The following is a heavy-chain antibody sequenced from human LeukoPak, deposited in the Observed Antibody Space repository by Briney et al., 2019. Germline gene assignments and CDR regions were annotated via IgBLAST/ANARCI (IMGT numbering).Heavy chain of an antibody. V-gene: IGHV4-61*02. CDR2: IYTSGST. D-gene: IGHD2-2*01. J-gene: IGHJ4*02. Sequence: SETLSLTCTVSGGSISSGSYYWSWIRQPAGKGLEWIGRIYTSGSTNYNPSLKSRVTISVDTSKNQFSLKLSSVTAADTAVYYCATYVVVPAALYGSSPGAFDYWGQGTLVTVSS. CDR3: ATYVVVPAALYGSSPGAFDY. CDR1: GGSISSGSYY.